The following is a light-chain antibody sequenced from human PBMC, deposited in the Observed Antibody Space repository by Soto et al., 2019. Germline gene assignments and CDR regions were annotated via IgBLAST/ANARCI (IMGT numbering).Light chain of an antibody. V-gene: IGKV1-39*01. CDR3: QHSHSTPRT. J-gene: IGKJ1*01. CDR1: QSISSY. Sequence: DIQMTQSPSSLSASVGDRVTITCRASQSISSYLNWYQQKPGKAPKLLIYAASSLQSGVPSRFSGSESGTDFTLTISSLQPEDFATYYCQHSHSTPRTFRQGTKVEIK. CDR2: AAS.